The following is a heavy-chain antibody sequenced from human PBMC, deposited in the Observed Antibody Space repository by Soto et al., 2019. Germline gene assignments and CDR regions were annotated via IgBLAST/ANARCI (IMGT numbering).Heavy chain of an antibody. J-gene: IGHJ4*01. CDR2: VKSKTDGGTT. V-gene: IGHV3-15*07. CDR3: TTDSYMTNIIVRFDY. D-gene: IGHD4-17*01. Sequence: GGSLRLSCAASGFIFSNAWINRVRQAPGKGLEWVGRVKSKTDGGTTDLAAPVKGRFAISRDDSKNMVYLEMNSLKTEDTAIYYCTTDSYMTNIIVRFDYWGHGTLVTVSS. CDR1: GFIFSNAW.